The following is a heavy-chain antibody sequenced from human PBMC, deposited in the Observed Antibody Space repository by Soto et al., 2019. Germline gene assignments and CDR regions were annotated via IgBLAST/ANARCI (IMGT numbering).Heavy chain of an antibody. CDR1: GYTFTSYG. CDR3: ARDPGTRSDY. V-gene: IGHV1-18*01. CDR2: ISAYNGNT. D-gene: IGHD3-10*01. J-gene: IGHJ4*02. Sequence: QVQLVQSGAEVKKPGASVKVSCKASGYTFTSYGISWVRQAPGQGLEWMGWISAYNGNTNYAQKLQGRVTMTTNTPSSEAYMEMRSLRSDDTSVYYCARDPGTRSDYWGQGTLVTVSS.